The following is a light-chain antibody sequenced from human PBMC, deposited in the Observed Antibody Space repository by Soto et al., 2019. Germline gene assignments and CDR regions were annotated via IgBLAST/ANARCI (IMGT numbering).Light chain of an antibody. Sequence: QSALTQPASVSGSPGQSITISCTGTSSDVGGYNYVSWYQQHPGKAPKLMIYDVSNRPSGVSNRFSGSKSGNTASLSISGLQAEDEADYYCSSYPSSSTYVLFGGGTKLTAL. V-gene: IGLV2-14*01. J-gene: IGLJ2*01. CDR1: SSDVGGYNY. CDR3: SSYPSSSTYVL. CDR2: DVS.